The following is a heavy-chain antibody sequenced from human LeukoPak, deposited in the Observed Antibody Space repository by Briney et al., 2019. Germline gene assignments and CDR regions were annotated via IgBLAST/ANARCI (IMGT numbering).Heavy chain of an antibody. CDR1: GFPFSSYA. CDR3: MRGGGDY. V-gene: IGHV3-7*01. CDR2: IKPGGGER. J-gene: IGHJ4*02. Sequence: GGSLRLSCAASGFPFSSYAMSWVRQAPGKGLEWVANIKPGGGERYYVDSVKGRFTISRDNAKNSVDLQMNSLRVEDTAVYYCMRGGGDYWGQGTLVTASS. D-gene: IGHD3-16*01.